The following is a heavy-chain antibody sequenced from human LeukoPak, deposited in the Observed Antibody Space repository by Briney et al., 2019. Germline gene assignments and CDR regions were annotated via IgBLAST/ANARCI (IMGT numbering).Heavy chain of an antibody. Sequence: SETLSLTCSVSGGSISSDSHFWGWIRQSPGKGLEWIGYIYYNGNTNYSPSLKSRVTMSVDTSKNLFSLKVSSVTAADTAVYYCARGRSNYYGMDVWGQGTTVTVSS. J-gene: IGHJ6*02. V-gene: IGHV4-61*01. D-gene: IGHD1-26*01. CDR1: GGSISSDSHF. CDR3: ARGRSNYYGMDV. CDR2: IYYNGNT.